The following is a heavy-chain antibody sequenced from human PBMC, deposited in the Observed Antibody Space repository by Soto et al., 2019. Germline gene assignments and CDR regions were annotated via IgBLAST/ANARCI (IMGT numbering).Heavy chain of an antibody. J-gene: IGHJ6*03. CDR2: ISSSSSYI. V-gene: IGHV3-21*01. CDR1: GFTFSSYS. CDR3: ARDAIFGVVIGYYYYYSDV. D-gene: IGHD3-3*01. Sequence: EVQLVESGGGLVKPGGSLRLSCAASGFTFSSYSMNWVRQAPGKGLEWVSSISSSSSYIYYADSVKGRFTIPRNNAKNSRYLQMNSLRAEDTAVYYGARDAIFGVVIGYYYYYSDVWGRGTTVTVSS.